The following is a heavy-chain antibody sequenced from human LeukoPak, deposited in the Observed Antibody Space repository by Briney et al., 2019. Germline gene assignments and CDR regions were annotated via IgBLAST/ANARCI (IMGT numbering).Heavy chain of an antibody. CDR1: GYSFTGYY. CDR3: ARGGGSGSYPDY. D-gene: IGHD3-10*01. J-gene: IGHJ4*02. V-gene: IGHV1-2*02. Sequence: ASVKVSCKASGYSFTGYYLHWVRQARGQGLEWMGWINPNSGGANSAQKFQGRVTMTRGTSINTVYMELSRLRSDDTAVYFCARGGGSGSYPDYWGQGTLVTVSS. CDR2: INPNSGGA.